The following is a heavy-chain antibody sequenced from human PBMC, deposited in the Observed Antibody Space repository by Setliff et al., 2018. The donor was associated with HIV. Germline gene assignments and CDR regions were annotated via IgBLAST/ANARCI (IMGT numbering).Heavy chain of an antibody. CDR3: AHTQWFGSPLGY. V-gene: IGHV2-5*02. Sequence: SGPTLVNPTQTLTLTCTFSGFSLSTSGVGVGWIRQPPGKALEWLGFIHWDDDKRYSPSLKSRLTITKDTSKNQVVLTMTNMDPVDTATYYCAHTQWFGSPLGYWGQGTLVTVS. CDR2: IHWDDDK. CDR1: GFSLSTSGVG. D-gene: IGHD3-10*01. J-gene: IGHJ4*02.